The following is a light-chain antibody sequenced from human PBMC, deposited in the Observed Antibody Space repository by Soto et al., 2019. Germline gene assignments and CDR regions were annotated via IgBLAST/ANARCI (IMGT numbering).Light chain of an antibody. CDR2: DVT. V-gene: IGLV2-11*01. CDR1: SSDVGGYNC. Sequence: QPWLTQPRSVSGSPGQSVTISCTGTSSDVGGYNCVSWYQQHPGKAPQLIIYDVTQRPSGVPDRFSGSKSGNTASLSISGLQAEDEADYSCCSHSASYTFVFGTGTKVTVL. CDR3: CSHSASYTFV. J-gene: IGLJ1*01.